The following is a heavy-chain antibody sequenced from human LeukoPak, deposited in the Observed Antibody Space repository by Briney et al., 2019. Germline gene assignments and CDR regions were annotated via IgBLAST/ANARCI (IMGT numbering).Heavy chain of an antibody. CDR3: ATPHYYGSGSYYSGDASDI. V-gene: IGHV4-34*08. D-gene: IGHD3-10*01. Sequence: SETLSLTCAVYGGIFNGYYWSWIRQPPGKGLEWIGEIYHSGTTNYNPSLKSRVTISVDKSKNQFSLKLSSVTAADTAVYYCATPHYYGSGSYYSGDASDIWGRGTMVTVSS. J-gene: IGHJ3*02. CDR1: GGIFNGYY. CDR2: IYHSGTT.